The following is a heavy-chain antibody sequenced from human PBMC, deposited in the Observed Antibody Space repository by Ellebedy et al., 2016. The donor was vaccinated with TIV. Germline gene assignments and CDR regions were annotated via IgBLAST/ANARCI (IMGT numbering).Heavy chain of an antibody. CDR3: ARDARGFCTGGSCHWLDP. CDR2: ISAHNYNT. D-gene: IGHD2-15*01. J-gene: IGHJ5*02. Sequence: AASVKVSCKTSGFIFSNFGFNCVRQAPRRGLECLGWISAHNYNTRYPENMRDSLTMTTDASPSTAYMDLRNLRADDTAVYFCARDARGFCTGGSCHWLDPWGQGTLVTVSS. V-gene: IGHV1-18*01. CDR1: GFIFSNFG.